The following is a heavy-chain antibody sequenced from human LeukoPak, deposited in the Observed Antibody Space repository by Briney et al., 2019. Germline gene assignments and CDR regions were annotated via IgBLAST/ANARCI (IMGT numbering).Heavy chain of an antibody. CDR1: GFTFSSYS. J-gene: IGHJ4*02. D-gene: IGHD3-10*01. CDR2: ISSSSSYI. CDR3: ARELSGPMVRGRQYYFDY. Sequence: GGSLRLSCAASGFTFSSYSMNWVRQAPGKGLGWVSSISSSSSYIYYADPVKGRFTISRDNAKNSLYLQMNSLRAEDTAVYYCARELSGPMVRGRQYYFDYWGQGTLVTVSS. V-gene: IGHV3-21*01.